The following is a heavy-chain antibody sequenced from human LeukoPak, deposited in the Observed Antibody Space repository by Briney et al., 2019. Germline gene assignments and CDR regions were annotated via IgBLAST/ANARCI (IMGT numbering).Heavy chain of an antibody. D-gene: IGHD3-10*02. V-gene: IGHV3-48*03. Sequence: GGSLSLSCAASGCTFSSYYMNWVRQAPGKGLEWVSYISSSGSTIYYADSVKGRFTISRDNAKNSLYLQMNSLRAEDMAVYYCAELGITMIGGVWGKGTTVTISS. CDR3: AELGITMIGGV. J-gene: IGHJ6*04. CDR2: ISSSGSTI. CDR1: GCTFSSYY.